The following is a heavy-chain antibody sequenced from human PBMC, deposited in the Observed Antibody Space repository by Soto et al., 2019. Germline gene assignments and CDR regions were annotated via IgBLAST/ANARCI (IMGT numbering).Heavy chain of an antibody. V-gene: IGHV3-9*01. CDR3: TKGASTSCFSAFDL. CDR1: GFTFDDYA. CDR2: ISWNSGNI. Sequence: EVQLVESGGGVVQPGRSLRHSCSASGFTFDDYAMNWVRQAPGKGLEWVSSISWNSGNIVYADSVRGRFTISRDNAKTSLHLQMNSLRAEDTALYYCTKGASTSCFSAFDLWGQGTMVTVSS. D-gene: IGHD2-2*01. J-gene: IGHJ3*01.